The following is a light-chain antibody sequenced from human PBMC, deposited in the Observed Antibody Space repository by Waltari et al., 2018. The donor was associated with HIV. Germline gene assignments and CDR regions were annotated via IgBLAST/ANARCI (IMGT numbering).Light chain of an antibody. CDR1: QSISNRY. Sequence: DIVLTQSPGTLSLSPGERATLSCRASQSISNRYLAWYQQKPGQAPRLLIYGASSRVTGIPDRVSGSGSGTDFTLTISRLEPEDLAVYYCQQYGSSPRTFGQGTKLEIK. V-gene: IGKV3-20*01. CDR2: GAS. J-gene: IGKJ2*01. CDR3: QQYGSSPRT.